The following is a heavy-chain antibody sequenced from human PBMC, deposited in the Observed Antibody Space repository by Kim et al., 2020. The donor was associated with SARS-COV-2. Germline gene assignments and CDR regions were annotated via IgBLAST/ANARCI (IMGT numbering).Heavy chain of an antibody. CDR2: INGDGSSP. Sequence: GGSLRLSCAASGFTFSDYQMHWVRHVPGKGLVWVSRINGDGSSPTYADSVKGRFTISRDNAKNTLYLQMNSLRAEDTAVYYCVRDDWWSVDCWGQGILVT. J-gene: IGHJ4*02. CDR3: VRDDWWSVDC. V-gene: IGHV3-74*01. CDR1: GFTFSDYQ. D-gene: IGHD2-15*01.